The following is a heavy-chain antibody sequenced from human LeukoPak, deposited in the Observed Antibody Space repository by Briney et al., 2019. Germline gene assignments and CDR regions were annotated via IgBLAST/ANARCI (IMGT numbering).Heavy chain of an antibody. J-gene: IGHJ4*02. CDR3: ARGIVGATPVDY. CDR1: GGSISSGGYY. D-gene: IGHD1-26*01. V-gene: IGHV4-31*03. CDR2: IYYSGST. Sequence: SQTLSLTCTVSGGSISSGGYYWSWIRQHPGKGLEWIGYIYYSGSTYYNPSLKSRVTISVDTSKNQISLKLSSVTAADTAVYYCARGIVGATPVDYWGQGTLVTVSS.